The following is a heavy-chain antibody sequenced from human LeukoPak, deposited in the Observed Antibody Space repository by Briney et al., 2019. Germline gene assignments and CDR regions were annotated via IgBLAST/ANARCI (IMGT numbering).Heavy chain of an antibody. CDR2: IFYRGTT. D-gene: IGHD5-24*01. CDR3: ARTGDGYNYYNYYYMDV. CDR1: GGSISSGSYY. J-gene: IGHJ6*03. V-gene: IGHV4-61*01. Sequence: SQTLSLTCTVSGGSISSGSYYWSWIRQTPGKGLEWIGDIFYRGTTNYNPSLKSRVTMSVDTTNNQFSLKLSSVTAADTAIYYCARTGDGYNYYNYYYMDVWGKGTTVTVSS.